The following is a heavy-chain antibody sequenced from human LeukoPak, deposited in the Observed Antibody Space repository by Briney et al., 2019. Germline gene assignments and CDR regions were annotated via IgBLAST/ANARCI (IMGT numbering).Heavy chain of an antibody. D-gene: IGHD3-10*01. J-gene: IGHJ4*02. V-gene: IGHV3-21*01. CDR2: ISSSSSYI. Sequence: GGSLRLSCAASGFTFSSCSMNWVRQAPGKGLEWVSSISSSSSYIYYADSVKGRFTISRDNAKNSLYLQMNSLRAEDTAVYYCARSARSYLYYFDYWGQGTLVTVSS. CDR3: ARSARSYLYYFDY. CDR1: GFTFSSCS.